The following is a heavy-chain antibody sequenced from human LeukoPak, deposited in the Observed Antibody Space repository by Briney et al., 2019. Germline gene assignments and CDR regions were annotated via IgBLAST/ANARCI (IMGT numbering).Heavy chain of an antibody. Sequence: GRSLRLSCAASGFTFNSYAMHWVRQAPGKGLEWVAVISDDASKKYYADSVKGRFTISRDNSKDTLYLQMNSLRTEDTAVYYCARVSSSPKHYYFDYWGQGTLVTVSS. CDR2: ISDDASKK. J-gene: IGHJ4*02. V-gene: IGHV3-30*04. D-gene: IGHD6-6*01. CDR1: GFTFNSYA. CDR3: ARVSSSPKHYYFDY.